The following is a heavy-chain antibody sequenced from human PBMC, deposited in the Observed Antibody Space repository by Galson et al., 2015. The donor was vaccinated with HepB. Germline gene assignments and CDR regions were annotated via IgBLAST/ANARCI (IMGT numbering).Heavy chain of an antibody. J-gene: IGHJ4*02. CDR3: AKETMIVVVMSSPDY. V-gene: IGHV3-30*18. D-gene: IGHD3-22*01. CDR1: GFTFSSYG. Sequence: SLRLSCAASGFTFSSYGMHWVRQAPGKGLEWVAVISYDGSNKYYADSVKGRFTISRDNSKDTLYLQMNSLRAEDTAVYYCAKETMIVVVMSSPDYWGQGTLVTVSS. CDR2: ISYDGSNK.